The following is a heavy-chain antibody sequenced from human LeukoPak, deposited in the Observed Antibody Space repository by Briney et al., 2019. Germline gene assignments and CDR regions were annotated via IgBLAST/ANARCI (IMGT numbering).Heavy chain of an antibody. Sequence: GGSLRLSCAASGFTSSSYAMHWVRQAPGKGPEWVAVISYDGSNKYYADSVKGRFTISRDNSKNTLYLQMNSLRAEDTAVYYCARDKSLGQWLVYYYFDYWGQGTLVTVSS. V-gene: IGHV3-30-3*01. CDR1: GFTSSSYA. CDR3: ARDKSLGQWLVYYYFDY. J-gene: IGHJ4*02. CDR2: ISYDGSNK. D-gene: IGHD6-19*01.